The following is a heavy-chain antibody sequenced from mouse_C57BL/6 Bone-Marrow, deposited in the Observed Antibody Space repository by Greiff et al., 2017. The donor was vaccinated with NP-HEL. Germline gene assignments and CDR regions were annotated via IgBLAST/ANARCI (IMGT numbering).Heavy chain of an antibody. CDR1: GYTFTSYW. CDR2: IYPGNSDT. Sequence: EVQLQQSGTVLARPGASVKMSCKTSGYTFTSYWMHWVKQRPGQGLEWIGAIYPGNSDTSYNQKFKGKAKLTAVTSASTAYMALSSLTNEDSAVYYCTRVYSKEGAMDYWGQGTSVTVSS. V-gene: IGHV1-5*01. D-gene: IGHD2-5*01. J-gene: IGHJ4*01. CDR3: TRVYSKEGAMDY.